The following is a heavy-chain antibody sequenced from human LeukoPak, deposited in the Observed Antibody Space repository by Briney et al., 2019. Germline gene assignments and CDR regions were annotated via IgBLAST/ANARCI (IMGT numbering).Heavy chain of an antibody. CDR2: INPNSGGT. V-gene: IGHV1-2*02. D-gene: IGHD6-13*01. Sequence: ASVKVSCKASGYTFTGYYMHWVRQAPGQGLEWMGWINPNSGGTNYAQKFQSRVTMTRDTSISTAYMELSRLRSDDTAVYYCARTAAVAAATFDYWGQGTLVTVSS. CDR3: ARTAAVAAATFDY. CDR1: GYTFTGYY. J-gene: IGHJ4*02.